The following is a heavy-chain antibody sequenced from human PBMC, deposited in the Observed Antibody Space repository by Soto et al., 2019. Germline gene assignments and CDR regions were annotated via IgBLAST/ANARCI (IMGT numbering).Heavy chain of an antibody. CDR1: GFTFTSSA. V-gene: IGHV1-69*13. CDR3: ASPFFGSYSGNYYYYYGMDV. Sequence: LVKVSCKASGFTFTSSAMQWVRQARGQRLEWIGWIIPIFGTANHAQKFQGRVTITADESTSTAYMELSSLRSEDTAVYYCASPFFGSYSGNYYYYYGMDVWGQGTTVTVSS. D-gene: IGHD1-26*01. J-gene: IGHJ6*02. CDR2: IIPIFGTA.